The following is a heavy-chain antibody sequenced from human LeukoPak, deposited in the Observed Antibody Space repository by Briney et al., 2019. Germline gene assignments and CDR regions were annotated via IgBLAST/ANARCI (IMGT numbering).Heavy chain of an antibody. CDR2: IIPIFGTA. Sequence: SVKVSCKASGGTFGSYAISWVRQAPGQGLEWMGGIIPIFGTANYAQKFQGRVTITTDESTSTAYMELSSLRSEDTAVYYCARDSRGGYYFDYWGQGTLVTVSS. J-gene: IGHJ4*02. V-gene: IGHV1-69*05. D-gene: IGHD2-2*01. CDR3: ARDSRGGYYFDY. CDR1: GGTFGSYA.